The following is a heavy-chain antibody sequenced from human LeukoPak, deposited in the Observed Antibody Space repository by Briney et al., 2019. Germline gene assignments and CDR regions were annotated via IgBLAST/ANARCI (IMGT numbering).Heavy chain of an antibody. CDR2: IYHSGST. D-gene: IGHD3-10*01. CDR3: ARGPRFGELLWHWFDP. CDR1: GYSISSGHY. J-gene: IGHJ5*02. Sequence: SETLSLTCTVSGYSISSGHYWGWIRPPPGKGLEWIGSIYHSGSTYYNPPLKSRVTISEDTSKNQFSLKLRSVTAADTAVYYCARGPRFGELLWHWFDPWGQGTLVTVSS. V-gene: IGHV4-38-2*02.